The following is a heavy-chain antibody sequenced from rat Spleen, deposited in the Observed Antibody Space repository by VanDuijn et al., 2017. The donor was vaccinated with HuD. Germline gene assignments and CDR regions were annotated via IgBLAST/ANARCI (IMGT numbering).Heavy chain of an antibody. D-gene: IGHD1-5*01. Sequence: QVQLKESGPGLVQPSQSLSLTCTVSGFSLTSYNVHWLRQSSGKGLEWMGVIWSNGGTDYNSAIKSRLSISRDTSKSQVFLKMNSLQTEDTATYYCAREGIGTTTDYWGQGVMVTVSS. J-gene: IGHJ2*01. CDR2: IWSNGGT. V-gene: IGHV2-30*01. CDR3: AREGIGTTTDY. CDR1: GFSLTSYN.